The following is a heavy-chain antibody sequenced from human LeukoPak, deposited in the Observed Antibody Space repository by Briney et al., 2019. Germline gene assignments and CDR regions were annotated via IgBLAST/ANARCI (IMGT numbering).Heavy chain of an antibody. CDR2: TSYDGGNK. CDR3: ARVVLGSGATYYYYGMDV. J-gene: IGHJ6*04. D-gene: IGHD3-10*02. CDR1: GFTFSSHA. Sequence: QPGRSLRLSCAASGFTFSSHAMHWVRQAPGKGLEWVAVTSYDGGNKYYADSVKGRFTISRDNSKNTLYLQMNSLRAEDTAVYYCARVVLGSGATYYYYGMDVWGKGTTVTVSS. V-gene: IGHV3-30*04.